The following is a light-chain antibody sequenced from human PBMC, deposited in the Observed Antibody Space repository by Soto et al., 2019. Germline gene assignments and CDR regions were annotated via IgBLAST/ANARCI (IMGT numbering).Light chain of an antibody. CDR3: CSYSGIDHGL. CDR1: SSDVGGYNY. Sequence: QSVLTQPRSVSGSPGQSVTISCTGTSSDVGGYNYVSWYQQLPGKAPKLIIYDVTERPSGVPDRFSGSKSGNTASLTISGIQTEDEADYCCCSYSGIDHGLFGGGTKLTVL. V-gene: IGLV2-11*01. CDR2: DVT. J-gene: IGLJ3*02.